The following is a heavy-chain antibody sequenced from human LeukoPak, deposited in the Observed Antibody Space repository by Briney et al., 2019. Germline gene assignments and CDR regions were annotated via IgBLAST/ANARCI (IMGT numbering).Heavy chain of an antibody. Sequence: ASVKVSCKASGYTFTSYYIHWVRQAPGQGLEWMGIIESRAERTTYAQRFQGRVTMTRDTSTSTVYMELSSLKSEDTAVYYCARGTYYYDSSGYYYGGDWGQGTLVTVSS. CDR3: ARGTYYYDSSGYYYGGD. J-gene: IGHJ4*02. D-gene: IGHD3-22*01. CDR2: IESRAERT. CDR1: GYTFTSYY. V-gene: IGHV1-46*01.